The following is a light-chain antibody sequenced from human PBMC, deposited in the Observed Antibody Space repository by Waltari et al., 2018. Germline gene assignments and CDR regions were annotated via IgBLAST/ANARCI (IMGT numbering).Light chain of an antibody. J-gene: IGKJ4*01. CDR3: QQYHNYPV. CDR2: GAS. Sequence: AIRITQSPSSLPASTGDRVTLTGRASQGISSYFAWYQQKPGKAPKLLIYGASTLQSGVPSRFSGSGSGTDFTLTISCLQSEDFATYYCQQYHNYPVFGGGTRVEIK. CDR1: QGISSY. V-gene: IGKV1-8*01.